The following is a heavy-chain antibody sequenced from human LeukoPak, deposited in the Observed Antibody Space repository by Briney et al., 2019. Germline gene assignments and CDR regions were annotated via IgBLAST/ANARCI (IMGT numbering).Heavy chain of an antibody. Sequence: GGSLRLSCAASGFTFSSYAMSWVRQAPGKGLEWVSGISWNSGSIGYADSVKGRFTISRDNAKNSLYLQMNSLRAEDTALYYCAKADSSGYFDYWGQGTLVTVSS. CDR2: ISWNSGSI. CDR1: GFTFSSYA. J-gene: IGHJ4*02. V-gene: IGHV3-9*01. D-gene: IGHD3-22*01. CDR3: AKADSSGYFDY.